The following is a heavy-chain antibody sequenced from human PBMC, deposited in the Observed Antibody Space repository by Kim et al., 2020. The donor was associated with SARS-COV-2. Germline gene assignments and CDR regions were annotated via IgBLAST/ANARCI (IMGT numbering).Heavy chain of an antibody. V-gene: IGHV3-33*06. CDR2: IWSDGSNK. J-gene: IGHJ4*02. D-gene: IGHD3-10*01. CDR3: AKVKDAFSMIRGAPLDY. Sequence: GGSLRLSCAASGFAFRSYAMHWVRQAPGKGLEWVAVIWSDGSNKYYADSVKGRFTISRDNIQNTLYLQMNSLRAEDTAVYYCAKVKDAFSMIRGAPLDYWGQGTLVTVSS. CDR1: GFAFRSYA.